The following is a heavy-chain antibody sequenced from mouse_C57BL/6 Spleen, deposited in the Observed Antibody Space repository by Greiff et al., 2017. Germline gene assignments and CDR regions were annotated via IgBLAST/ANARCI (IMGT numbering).Heavy chain of an antibody. J-gene: IGHJ3*01. V-gene: IGHV1-55*01. Sequence: QVQLQQSGAELVKPGASVKMSCKASGYTFTSYWITWVKQRPGQGLEWIGDIYPGSGSTNYNEKFKSKATLPVDTSSSTAYMQLSSLTSEDSAVYYCARYPPQLAWFAYWGQGTLVTVSA. CDR1: GYTFTSYW. CDR2: IYPGSGST. D-gene: IGHD4-1*02. CDR3: ARYPPQLAWFAY.